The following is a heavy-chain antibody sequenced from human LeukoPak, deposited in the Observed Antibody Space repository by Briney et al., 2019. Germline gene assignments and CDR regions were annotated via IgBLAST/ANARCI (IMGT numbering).Heavy chain of an antibody. Sequence: SETLSLTCTVSGGSISSYYWSWIRQPPGKGLEWIGYIYTSGSTNYNPSLKSRVTISVDTSKNQFSLKLSSVTAADTAVYYCARHSRKAVAEFDPWGQGTLVTVSS. V-gene: IGHV4-4*09. CDR3: ARHSRKAVAEFDP. CDR1: GGSISSYY. J-gene: IGHJ5*02. CDR2: IYTSGST. D-gene: IGHD6-19*01.